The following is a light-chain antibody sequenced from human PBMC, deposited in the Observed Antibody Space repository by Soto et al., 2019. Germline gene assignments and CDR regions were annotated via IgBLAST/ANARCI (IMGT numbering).Light chain of an antibody. CDR2: DAS. V-gene: IGKV1-5*01. Sequence: DIQMTQSPSTLSASVGDRVTITCGASQSISSWLAWYQQKPGKAPKLLIYDASSLERGVPSRFSGSGSGTEFTLTISSLQPDDFATYYCQQYNSYPWTVGQVTKVDIK. CDR3: QQYNSYPWT. J-gene: IGKJ1*01. CDR1: QSISSW.